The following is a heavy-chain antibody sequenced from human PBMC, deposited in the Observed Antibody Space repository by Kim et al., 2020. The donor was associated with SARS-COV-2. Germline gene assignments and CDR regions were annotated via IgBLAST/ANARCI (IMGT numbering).Heavy chain of an antibody. Sequence: GGSLRLSCAASGFTFGDYAMHWVRQAPGKGLEWVSGISWNSGNIGYADSVKGRFTISRDNAKNSLHLQMNSLSAEDTALYYCAKDRHYDSSGYLIYWGQGTLVTVSS. D-gene: IGHD3-22*01. CDR2: ISWNSGNI. V-gene: IGHV3-9*01. J-gene: IGHJ4*02. CDR1: GFTFGDYA. CDR3: AKDRHYDSSGYLIY.